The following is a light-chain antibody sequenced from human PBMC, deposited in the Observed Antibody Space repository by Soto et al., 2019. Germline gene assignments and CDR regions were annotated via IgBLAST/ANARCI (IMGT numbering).Light chain of an antibody. J-gene: IGKJ5*01. CDR2: DTS. CDR1: QSVSIK. V-gene: IGKV3-11*01. Sequence: EIVMTQSPATLSVSPGERATLSCRASQSVSIKLAWYQQKPGQAPRLLIYDTSTRATGIPDRFSGSGFGTDFTLTISSLEPEDAAVYYCQQRSNWPPITFGQGTRLEIK. CDR3: QQRSNWPPIT.